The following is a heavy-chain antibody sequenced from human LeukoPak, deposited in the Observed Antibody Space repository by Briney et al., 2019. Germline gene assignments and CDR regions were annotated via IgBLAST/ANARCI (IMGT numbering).Heavy chain of an antibody. Sequence: PSETLSLTCAVYGGSFSGYYWSWIRQPPGKGLEWIGEINHSGSTNYNPSLKSRVTISVDTSKNQFSLKLSSVTAADTAVYYCARGRIYSNYVYYYYGMDVWGQGTTVTVSS. V-gene: IGHV4-34*01. D-gene: IGHD4-11*01. CDR3: ARGRIYSNYVYYYYGMDV. J-gene: IGHJ6*02. CDR1: GGSFSGYY. CDR2: INHSGST.